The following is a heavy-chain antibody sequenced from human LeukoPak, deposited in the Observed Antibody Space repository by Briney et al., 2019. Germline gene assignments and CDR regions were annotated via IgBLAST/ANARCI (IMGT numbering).Heavy chain of an antibody. J-gene: IGHJ2*01. Sequence: SVKVSCKASGGTFSSYAISWVRQAPGQGLEWMGGTIPIFGTANYAQKFQGRVTITADESTSTAYMELSSLRSEDTAVYYCARGGKVVVPAAYFDLWGRGTLVTVSS. CDR2: TIPIFGTA. V-gene: IGHV1-69*01. D-gene: IGHD2-2*01. CDR1: GGTFSSYA. CDR3: ARGGKVVVPAAYFDL.